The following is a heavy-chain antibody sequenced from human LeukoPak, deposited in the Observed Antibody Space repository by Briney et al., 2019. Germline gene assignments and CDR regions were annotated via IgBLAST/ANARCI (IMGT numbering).Heavy chain of an antibody. J-gene: IGHJ3*02. CDR3: TRDLSIFYSDTSGYFAFDI. CDR2: ISPYTGHT. V-gene: IGHV1-18*01. CDR1: GYPFISYS. Sequence: ASVKVSCKASGYPFISYSISWVRQAPGQGLEWMGWISPYTGHTDSAQQFQGRVTLTTDTSTSTAYMELRSLRSDDTAVYYCTRDLSIFYSDTSGYFAFDIWGQGTMVTVSS. D-gene: IGHD3-22*01.